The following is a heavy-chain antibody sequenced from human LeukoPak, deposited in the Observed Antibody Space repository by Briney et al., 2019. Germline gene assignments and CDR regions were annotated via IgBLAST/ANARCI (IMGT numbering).Heavy chain of an antibody. D-gene: IGHD3-10*01. J-gene: IGHJ5*02. CDR3: ARDGFQVRGVIARSLNWFDP. CDR2: IYYSGST. CDR1: GGSISSSSYY. Sequence: SETLSLTCTVSGGSISSSSYYWGWIRQPPGKGLEWIGSIYYSGSTYYNPSLKSRVTISVDTSKNQFSLKLSSVTAADTAVYYCARDGFQVRGVIARSLNWFDPWGQGTLVTVSS. V-gene: IGHV4-39*07.